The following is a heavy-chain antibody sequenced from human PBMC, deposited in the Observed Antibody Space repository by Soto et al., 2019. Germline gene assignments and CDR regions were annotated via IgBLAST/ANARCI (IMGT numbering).Heavy chain of an antibody. CDR2: IYSGGSQ. D-gene: IGHD6-13*01. V-gene: IGHV3-53*01. J-gene: IGHJ4*02. CDR3: ARDRDSSSENDY. Sequence: GGSLRLSCAASGFTVSSNYMSWVRQAPGKGLEWVSVIYSGGSQYYADSVKGRFTISRDNAKNSLYLQMNRLRDEDTSVYYCARDRDSSSENDYWGQGTLVTVSS. CDR1: GFTVSSNY.